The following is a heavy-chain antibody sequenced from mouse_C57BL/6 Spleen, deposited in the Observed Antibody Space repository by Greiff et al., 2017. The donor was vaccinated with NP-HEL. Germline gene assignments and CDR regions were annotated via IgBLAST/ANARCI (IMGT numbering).Heavy chain of an antibody. CDR3: ARSNWSSFDY. Sequence: VQLQQSGPELVKPGASVKISCKASGYAFSSSWMNWVKQRPGKGLEWIGRIYPGDGDTNYNGKFKGKATLTADKSSSTAYMQLSSLTSEDSAVYFCARSNWSSFDYWGQGTTLTVSS. D-gene: IGHD4-1*01. J-gene: IGHJ2*01. CDR2: IYPGDGDT. CDR1: GYAFSSSW. V-gene: IGHV1-82*01.